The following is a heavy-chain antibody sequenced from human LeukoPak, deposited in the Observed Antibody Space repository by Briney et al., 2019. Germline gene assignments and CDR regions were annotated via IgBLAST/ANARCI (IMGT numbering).Heavy chain of an antibody. CDR3: EREGQYSSGWYRADRFDY. V-gene: IGHV1-69*01. D-gene: IGHD6-19*01. Sequence: SVNVSCKSSGGTFSNYAISWVRQAPGQGLEWMGGIIPIFGTANYAQKFQGRVTITADESTSAAYMELSSLRSDDTAVYYCEREGQYSSGWYRADRFDYWGQGTLVTVSS. CDR2: IIPIFGTA. J-gene: IGHJ4*02. CDR1: GGTFSNYA.